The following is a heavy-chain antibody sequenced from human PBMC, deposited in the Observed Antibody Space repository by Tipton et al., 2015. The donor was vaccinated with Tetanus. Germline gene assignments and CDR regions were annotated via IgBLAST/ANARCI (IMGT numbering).Heavy chain of an antibody. CDR2: AYYSGST. Sequence: TLSLTCTVSGGSISSSSYYWGWIRQPPGKGLEWIGSAYYSGSTYYNPSLKSRVTISVDTSKNQFPLELSSVTAADTAVYYCARPPSLKALNYWGQGTLVTASS. J-gene: IGHJ4*02. CDR3: ARPPSLKALNY. D-gene: IGHD3-9*01. CDR1: GGSISSSSYY. V-gene: IGHV4-39*01.